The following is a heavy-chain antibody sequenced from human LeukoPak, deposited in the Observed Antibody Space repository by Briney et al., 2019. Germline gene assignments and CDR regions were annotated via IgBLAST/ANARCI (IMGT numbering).Heavy chain of an antibody. Sequence: GRSLRLSCAASGFSFSSYAMHWVRQAPGKGLEWVAVIWYDGGNKYYADSVKGRFTISRDNSKNTLYLEMNSLRAEDTAVCYCARGLTQIPRLATGLGHWGQGTLVTVSS. CDR1: GFSFSSYA. J-gene: IGHJ4*02. V-gene: IGHV3-33*01. CDR3: ARGLTQIPRLATGLGH. D-gene: IGHD2-21*02. CDR2: IWYDGGNK.